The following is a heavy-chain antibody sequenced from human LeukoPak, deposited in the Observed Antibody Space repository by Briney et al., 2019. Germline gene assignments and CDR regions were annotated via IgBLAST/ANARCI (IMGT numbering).Heavy chain of an antibody. CDR2: IYPGDSDT. V-gene: IGHV5-51*01. Sequence: GESPKISCRGSVYNFTNYWICCVRQMPGKGLEWMGIIYPGDSDTRYSPSFQGQVTISADKSIGTAYLQWSSLKASDTAMYYCARRGLCSGGSCYGLSDYWGQGTLVTVSS. CDR3: ARRGLCSGGSCYGLSDY. CDR1: VYNFTNYW. D-gene: IGHD2-15*01. J-gene: IGHJ4*02.